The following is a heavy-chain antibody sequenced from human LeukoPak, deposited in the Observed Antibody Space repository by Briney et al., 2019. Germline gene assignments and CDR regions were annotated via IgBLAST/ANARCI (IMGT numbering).Heavy chain of an antibody. V-gene: IGHV4-4*07. J-gene: IGHJ4*02. D-gene: IGHD1-26*01. CDR2: IYTSGST. CDR3: ARENSGSYREFDY. Sequence: SETLSLTWTVSGGSISSYYWSWIRQPAGKGLEWIGRIYTSGSTNYNASLKSRVSMSVDTSKNQFSLKLSSVTAADTAVFYCARENSGSYREFDYWGQRTLVTVSS. CDR1: GGSISSYY.